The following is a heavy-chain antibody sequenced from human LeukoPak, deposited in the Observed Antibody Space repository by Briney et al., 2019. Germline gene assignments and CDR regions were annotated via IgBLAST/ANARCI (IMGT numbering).Heavy chain of an antibody. Sequence: GGSLRLSCAASGFTFSNYWMGWVRQAPGKGLERVANIKQDGSEKYYVDSVKGRFTISRDNAKKSLYLQMNSLRAEVTAVYYCARDKSVGATPFDYWGQGTLVTVSS. D-gene: IGHD1-26*01. CDR3: ARDKSVGATPFDY. J-gene: IGHJ4*02. V-gene: IGHV3-7*05. CDR2: IKQDGSEK. CDR1: GFTFSNYW.